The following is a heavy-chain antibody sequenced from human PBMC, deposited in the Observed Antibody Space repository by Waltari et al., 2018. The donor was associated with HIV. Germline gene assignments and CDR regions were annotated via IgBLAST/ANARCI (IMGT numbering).Heavy chain of an antibody. Sequence: EVQLVESGGDLVQPGGSLSLSCAASGFTFSVHWMHWVRQVPGKGLVWVARIDSAGSRISYADSVKGRFSISRDNAENTLYLQMNSLRVEDTAVYYCVRDGMVATFDHWGQGTLVTVSS. CDR3: VRDGMVATFDH. CDR2: IDSAGSRI. J-gene: IGHJ4*02. CDR1: GFTFSVHW. D-gene: IGHD5-12*01. V-gene: IGHV3-74*01.